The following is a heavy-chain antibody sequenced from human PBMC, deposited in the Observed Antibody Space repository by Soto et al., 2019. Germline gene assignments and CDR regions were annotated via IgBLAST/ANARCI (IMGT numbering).Heavy chain of an antibody. CDR3: ARDWVHERWLDP. CDR2: IFYDGNT. V-gene: IGHV4-30-4*01. CDR1: GGSINSGDYY. J-gene: IGHJ5*02. Sequence: PSETLSLTCTVSGGSINSGDYYWSWILHPPGKVLEWIGNIFYDGNTFYSPSLRGRVSISLDTSKNQFSLKLRSVTAADTAVYYCARDWVHERWLDPWGQGTLVTVSS. D-gene: IGHD1-1*01.